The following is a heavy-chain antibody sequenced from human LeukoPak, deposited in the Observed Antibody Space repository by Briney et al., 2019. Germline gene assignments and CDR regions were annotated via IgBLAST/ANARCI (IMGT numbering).Heavy chain of an antibody. V-gene: IGHV3-30*02. CDR3: AKFPWTQEHWFDP. J-gene: IGHJ5*02. CDR2: IQYDGSNK. D-gene: IGHD5-18*01. Sequence: GGSLRLSCAASGFTFSSYGMHWVRQAPGKGLEWVAFIQYDGSNKYYADSVKGRFTIARDNSKNTLYLQMNSLRAEDTAVYYCAKFPWTQEHWFDPWGQGTLVTVSS. CDR1: GFTFSSYG.